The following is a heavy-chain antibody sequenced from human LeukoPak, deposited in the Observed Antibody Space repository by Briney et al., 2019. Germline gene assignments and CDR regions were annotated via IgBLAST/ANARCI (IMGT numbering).Heavy chain of an antibody. V-gene: IGHV3-33*07. D-gene: IGHD3-22*01. J-gene: IGHJ4*02. CDR3: ARSGRGYYDSLDH. Sequence: PGRSLRLSCEASGFTFSSHGMYWVRQAPGKGLEWVALRWYDGSNKYYADSVKGRFTISRDNPNNTLYLQMNSLRAEDTAVYYCARSGRGYYDSLDHWGQGDLVTVSS. CDR1: GFTFSSHG. CDR2: RWYDGSNK.